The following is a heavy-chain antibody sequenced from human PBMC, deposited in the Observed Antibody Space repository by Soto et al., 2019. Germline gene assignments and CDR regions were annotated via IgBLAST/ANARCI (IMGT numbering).Heavy chain of an antibody. D-gene: IGHD1-20*01. CDR1: GFTFSNAW. Sequence: GGSLRLSCAASGFTFSNAWMNWVRQAPGKGLEWVGRIKSKTDGGTTDYAAPVKGRFTISRDDSKNTLYLQMNSLRSEDTAVYYCARSHNWNIGGYYYYMDVWGKGTTVTVSS. V-gene: IGHV3-15*07. CDR2: IKSKTDGGTT. J-gene: IGHJ6*03. CDR3: ARSHNWNIGGYYYYMDV.